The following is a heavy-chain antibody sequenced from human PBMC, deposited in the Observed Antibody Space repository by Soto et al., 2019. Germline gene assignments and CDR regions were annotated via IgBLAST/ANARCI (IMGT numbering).Heavy chain of an antibody. CDR1: GYTLTTYG. J-gene: IGHJ4*02. CDR3: TTDERRHCGVTGCHYYFDY. CDR2: ISGYNGNT. V-gene: IGHV1-18*01. D-gene: IGHD2-21*01. Sequence: GASVKVSCKTSGYTLTTYGISWVRQAPGQGLEWMGWISGYNGNTNPVQKFQGRVIMTIDTSTSTAYMELRSLRSDDTAVYYCTTDERRHCGVTGCHYYFDYWGQGTLVTVSS.